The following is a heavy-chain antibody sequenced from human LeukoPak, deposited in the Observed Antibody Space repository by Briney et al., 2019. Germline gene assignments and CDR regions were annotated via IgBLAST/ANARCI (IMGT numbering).Heavy chain of an antibody. CDR1: GFTFSSYS. J-gene: IGHJ4*02. V-gene: IGHV3-21*01. D-gene: IGHD6-19*01. CDR2: ISSSSSYI. CDR3: ARDQAPSGWYYFDY. Sequence: PGGSLRLSCAASGFTFSSYSMNWVRQAPGKGLEWVSSISSSSSYIYYADSVKGRFTISRDNAKNSLYLQMNSLRAEDTAVYYCARDQAPSGWYYFDYWGQGILVTVSS.